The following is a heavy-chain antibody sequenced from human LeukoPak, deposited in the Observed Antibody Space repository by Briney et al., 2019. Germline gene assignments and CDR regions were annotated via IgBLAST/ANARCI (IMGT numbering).Heavy chain of an antibody. CDR2: VFHSGNT. V-gene: IGHV4-39*01. CDR1: GGSIISSLYH. CDR3: ARQIVGTSWNYYYSYIDV. J-gene: IGHJ6*03. Sequence: SGTLSLTCSVSGGSIISSLYHWGWLRQAPGKGLQWIGNVFHSGNTYYSPSLQSRVAISIDTSKNRFSLKLTSVTAADTAVYYCARQIVGTSWNYYYSYIDVWGNGTSVSVSS. D-gene: IGHD1-1*01.